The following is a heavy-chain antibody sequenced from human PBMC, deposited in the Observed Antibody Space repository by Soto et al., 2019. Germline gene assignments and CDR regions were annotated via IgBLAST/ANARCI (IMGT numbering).Heavy chain of an antibody. J-gene: IGHJ4*02. CDR2: ISGSGGST. Sequence: GGSLRLSCAASGFTFSSYAMSWVRQAPGKGLEWVSAISGSGGSTYYADSVKGRFTISRDNSKNTLYLQMNSLRAEDTAVYYCAKGHMDYDYIWGSYRPYPPPGYWGQGTLVTVSS. V-gene: IGHV3-23*01. CDR1: GFTFSSYA. D-gene: IGHD3-16*02. CDR3: AKGHMDYDYIWGSYRPYPPPGY.